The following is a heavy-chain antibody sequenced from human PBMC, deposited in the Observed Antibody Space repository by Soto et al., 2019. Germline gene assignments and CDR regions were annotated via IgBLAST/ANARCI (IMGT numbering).Heavy chain of an antibody. CDR2: ISYDGSNK. CDR1: GFTFSSYG. CDR3: AKDQLAVEMATIPYYYYYGMDV. V-gene: IGHV3-30*18. Sequence: GGSLRLSCAASGFTFSSYGMHWVRQAPGKGLEWVAVISYDGSNKYYADSVKGRFTISRDNSKNTLYLQMNSLRAEDTAVYYCAKDQLAVEMATIPYYYYYGMDVWGQGTTVTVSS. J-gene: IGHJ6*02. D-gene: IGHD5-12*01.